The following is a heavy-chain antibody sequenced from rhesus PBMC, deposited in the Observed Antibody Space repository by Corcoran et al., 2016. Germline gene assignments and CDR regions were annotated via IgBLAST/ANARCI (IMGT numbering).Heavy chain of an antibody. CDR2: ISGSSGST. CDR1: GGSISSSNL. CDR3: ARDVRRYSGYSYGGYFDY. J-gene: IGHJ4*01. D-gene: IGHD5-24*01. V-gene: IGHV4S19*01. Sequence: QVRLQESGPGLVKPSETLSLTCAVSGGSISSSNLGSWTRPPPGKGLAWLGYISGSSGSTYYNPSLKSRVTISKATSKNQFSLKLSSVTAADTAVYYCARDVRRYSGYSYGGYFDYWGQGVLVTVSS.